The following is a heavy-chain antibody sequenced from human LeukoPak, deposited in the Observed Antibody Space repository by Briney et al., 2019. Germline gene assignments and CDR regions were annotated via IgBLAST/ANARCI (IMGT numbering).Heavy chain of an antibody. CDR2: ISYDGSNK. Sequence: GGSLRLSCAASGFTFSSYSMNWVRQAPGKGLEWVAVISYDGSNKYYADSVKGRFTISRDNSKNTLYLQINSLRAEDTAVYYCAKVYSSGWYGRWYFDYWGQGTLATVSS. J-gene: IGHJ4*02. CDR3: AKVYSSGWYGRWYFDY. D-gene: IGHD6-19*01. CDR1: GFTFSSYS. V-gene: IGHV3-30*18.